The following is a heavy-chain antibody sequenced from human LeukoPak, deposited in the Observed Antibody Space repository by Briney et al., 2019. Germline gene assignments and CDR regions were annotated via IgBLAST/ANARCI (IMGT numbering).Heavy chain of an antibody. CDR1: GYTFTSYY. V-gene: IGHV1-46*01. CDR2: INPSGGST. Sequence: ASVKVSCKASGYTFTSYYMHWVRQAPGQGLEWMGIINPSGGSTSYAQKFQGRVTMTRDMSTSTVYMELSSLRSEDTAVYYCARVGVSETDDYWGQGTLVTVSS. D-gene: IGHD3-16*01. J-gene: IGHJ4*02. CDR3: ARVGVSETDDY.